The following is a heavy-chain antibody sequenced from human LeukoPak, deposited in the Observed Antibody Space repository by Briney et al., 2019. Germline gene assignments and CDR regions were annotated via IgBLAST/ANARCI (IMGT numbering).Heavy chain of an antibody. V-gene: IGHV3-9*01. J-gene: IGHJ4*02. D-gene: IGHD1-26*01. Sequence: GGSLRLSCAASGFTFDDYAMHWVRQAPGKGLEWVSGISWNSGSIGYADSVKGRFTISRGNAKNSLYLQMNSLRAEDTALYYCARRERAFDYWGQGTLVTVSS. CDR1: GFTFDDYA. CDR2: ISWNSGSI. CDR3: ARRERAFDY.